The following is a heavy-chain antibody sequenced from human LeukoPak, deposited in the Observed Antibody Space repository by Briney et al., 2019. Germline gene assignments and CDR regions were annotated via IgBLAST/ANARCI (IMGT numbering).Heavy chain of an antibody. CDR3: ARELIHDSSGYYQFFDY. J-gene: IGHJ4*02. CDR1: GGSISSGSYY. Sequence: SETLSLTCTVSGGSISSGSYYWSWIRQPAGKGLEWIGRIYTSGSTNYNSSLKSRVTISVDTSKNQFSLKLSSVTAADTAVYYCARELIHDSSGYYQFFDYWGQGTLVTVSS. CDR2: IYTSGST. V-gene: IGHV4-61*02. D-gene: IGHD3-22*01.